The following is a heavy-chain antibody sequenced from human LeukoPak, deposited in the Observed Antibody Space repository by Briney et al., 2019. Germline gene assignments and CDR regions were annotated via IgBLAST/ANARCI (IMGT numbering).Heavy chain of an antibody. CDR1: GFTFSSYA. D-gene: IGHD6-19*01. CDR2: ISGSGGST. Sequence: PGGSLRLSCAASGFTFSSYAMSWVRQAPGKGLEWVSAISGSGGSTFYADSMKGRFTISRDNAKNSLYLQMNSLRAEDTAVYYCAGGRAVAGKDWGQGTMVTVSS. CDR3: AGGRAVAGKD. J-gene: IGHJ3*01. V-gene: IGHV3-23*01.